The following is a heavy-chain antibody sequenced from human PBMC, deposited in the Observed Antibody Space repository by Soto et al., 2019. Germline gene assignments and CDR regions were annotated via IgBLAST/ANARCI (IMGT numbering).Heavy chain of an antibody. CDR2: MTGSGKDI. V-gene: IGHV3-23*01. J-gene: IGHJ4*02. CDR1: GFTFRKYA. CDR3: AKDAVEVDGLWRVAK. Sequence: EVELLESGGGLVQPGGSLRLSCAASGFTFRKYAMLWVRQAPGKGQEWVAGMTGSGKDIQYADSVKGRFTIYRDNSKNTLYLQMNSLRAEDTAIYYCAKDAVEVDGLWRVAKWGLGTLVTVSS. D-gene: IGHD5-12*01.